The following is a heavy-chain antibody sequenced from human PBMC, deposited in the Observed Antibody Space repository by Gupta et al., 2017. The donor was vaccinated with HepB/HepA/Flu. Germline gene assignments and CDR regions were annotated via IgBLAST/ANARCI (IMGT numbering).Heavy chain of an antibody. CDR2: ISAYNGKT. CDR3: GRWGPMYYYMDV. Sequence: QVQLVQSGGEVKNPGASVKLSCKASGYTFTSYGFTWGRQAPGQGLEWIGWISAYNGKTDYAQKFQGRVTMTTETSTSTAYMELRSLRSDDTAVYYCGRWGPMYYYMDVWGKGTTVSVSS. D-gene: IGHD2-2*01. J-gene: IGHJ6*03. CDR1: GYTFTSYG. V-gene: IGHV1-18*01.